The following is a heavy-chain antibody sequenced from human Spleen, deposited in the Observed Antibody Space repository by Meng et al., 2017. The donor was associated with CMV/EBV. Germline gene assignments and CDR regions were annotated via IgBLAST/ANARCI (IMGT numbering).Heavy chain of an antibody. CDR3: ARESTLLPYNWFDP. V-gene: IGHV6-1*01. CDR1: DSVSSNTAA. CDR2: TYYTSRWLN. Sequence: DSVSSNTAAWNWIRQSPSRGREWLGRTYYTSRWLNDYAESVRGRILIHPDTSKNQFSLQLKSVTPEDTAVYYCARESTLLPYNWFDPWGQGILVTVSS. J-gene: IGHJ5*02.